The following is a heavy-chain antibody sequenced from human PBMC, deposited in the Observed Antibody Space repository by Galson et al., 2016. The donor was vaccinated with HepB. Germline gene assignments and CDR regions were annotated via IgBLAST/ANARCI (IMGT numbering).Heavy chain of an antibody. CDR2: VIPIFGTA. D-gene: IGHD7-27*01. CDR1: GGTFSSYS. CDR3: ARDSELGRHVDLDI. J-gene: IGHJ3*02. V-gene: IGHV1-69*13. Sequence: SVKVSCKASGGTFSSYSISWVRQAPGQGLEWMGGVIPIFGTASYAQKFQGRVTINADESTNTAYMEVSSLRSEDTAVYYCARDSELGRHVDLDIWGQGTMVTVSS.